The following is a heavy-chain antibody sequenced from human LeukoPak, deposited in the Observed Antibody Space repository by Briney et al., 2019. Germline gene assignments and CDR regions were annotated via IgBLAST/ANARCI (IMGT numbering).Heavy chain of an antibody. V-gene: IGHV3-20*01. J-gene: IGHJ4*02. CDR2: INWNGGST. Sequence: PGGSLRLSCAASGFTFDGHGMNWVRQAPGKGLEWVSGINWNGGSTFYADSVKGRFTISRDNAKNALYLQMNSLTAEDTALYHCARDRSYSSFDYWGQGTLVTVSS. CDR3: ARDRSYSSFDY. CDR1: GFTFDGHG. D-gene: IGHD5-18*01.